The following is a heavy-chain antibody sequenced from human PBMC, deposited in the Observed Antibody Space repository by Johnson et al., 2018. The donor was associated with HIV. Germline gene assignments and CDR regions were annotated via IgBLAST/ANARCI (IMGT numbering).Heavy chain of an antibody. V-gene: IGHV3-7*05. Sequence: MLLVESGGNLVQPGGALRLSCAASGFNFTYYWMSWVRQAPGKGLEWVANIKRDGSETYYGDSVKGRFTISRDNAKNSLYLQMNSLRVEDTAMYYCVRDFGHWDDAFGFWGRGTKVTVSS. CDR1: GFNFTYYW. CDR2: IKRDGSET. J-gene: IGHJ3*01. CDR3: VRDFGHWDDAFGF. D-gene: IGHD7-27*01.